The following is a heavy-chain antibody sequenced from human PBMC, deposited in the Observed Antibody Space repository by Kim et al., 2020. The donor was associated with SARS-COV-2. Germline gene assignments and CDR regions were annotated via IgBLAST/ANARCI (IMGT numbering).Heavy chain of an antibody. CDR1: GYTLTELS. V-gene: IGHV1-24*01. J-gene: IGHJ4*02. Sequence: ASVKVSCKVSGYTLTELSMHWVRQAPGKGLEWMGGFDPEDGETIYAQKFQGRVTMTEDTSTDTAYMELSSLRSEDTAVYYCATDWVAHRMSIAARLDFDYWGQGTLVTVSS. D-gene: IGHD6-6*01. CDR2: FDPEDGET. CDR3: ATDWVAHRMSIAARLDFDY.